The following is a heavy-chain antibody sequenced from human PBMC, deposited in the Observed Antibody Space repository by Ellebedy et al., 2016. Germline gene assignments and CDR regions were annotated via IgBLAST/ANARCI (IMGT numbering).Heavy chain of an antibody. V-gene: IGHV2-26*01. D-gene: IGHD5-12*01. CDR3: AHIRSYSGYDYSAY. CDR2: IFSNDEK. Sequence: SGPTLVXPTETLTLTCTVSGFSLSNARMGVSWIRQPPGKALEWLAHIFSNDEKSYSTSLKSRLTITKDTSKNQVVLTMTNMDPVDTATYYCAHIRSYSGYDYSAYWGQGTLVTVSS. CDR1: GFSLSNARMG. J-gene: IGHJ4*02.